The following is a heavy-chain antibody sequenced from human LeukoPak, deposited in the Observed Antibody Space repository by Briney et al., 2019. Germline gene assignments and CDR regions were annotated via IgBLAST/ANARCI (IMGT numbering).Heavy chain of an antibody. CDR3: AREESRSGVDN. J-gene: IGHJ4*02. CDR2: FDPEDGET. D-gene: IGHD6-19*01. Sequence: ASVKVSCKVSGYTLTELSMHWVRQAPGKGLEWMGGFDPEDGETIYAQKFQGRVTMTRDTSTSTVYMELSSLRSEDTAVYYCAREESRSGVDNWGQGTLVTVSS. CDR1: GYTLTELS. V-gene: IGHV1-24*01.